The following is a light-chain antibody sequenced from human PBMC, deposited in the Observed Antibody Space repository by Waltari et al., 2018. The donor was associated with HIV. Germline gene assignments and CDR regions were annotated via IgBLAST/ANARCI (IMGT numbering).Light chain of an antibody. CDR2: KIS. V-gene: IGKV2-24*01. Sequence: DIVMTQTPLTSSVTLGQPASISCKSSESLVHSDGNTYLTWLHQRPGQPPGLLIHKISSRFSGVPDRFSGSGAGTDFTLKISRVEPEDVGVYYCMQVTQFPWTFGQGTKVEIK. CDR1: ESLVHSDGNTY. CDR3: MQVTQFPWT. J-gene: IGKJ1*01.